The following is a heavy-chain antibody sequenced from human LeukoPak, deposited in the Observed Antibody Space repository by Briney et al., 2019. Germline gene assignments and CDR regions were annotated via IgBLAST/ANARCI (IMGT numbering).Heavy chain of an antibody. D-gene: IGHD4-17*01. CDR2: ISGSGGST. CDR3: AKEGATGDHLDY. Sequence: GGSLRLSCAASGFTFSSYGMSWVRQAPGKGLEWVSAISGSGGSTYYADSVKGRFTISRGNSKNTLYLQMNSPRAEDTAVYYCAKEGATGDHLDYWGQGTLVTVSS. J-gene: IGHJ4*02. CDR1: GFTFSSYG. V-gene: IGHV3-23*01.